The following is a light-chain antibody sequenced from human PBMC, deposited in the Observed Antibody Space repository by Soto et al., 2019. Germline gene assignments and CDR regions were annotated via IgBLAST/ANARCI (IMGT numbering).Light chain of an antibody. CDR1: QSVGSN. CDR3: QQYNNWPWT. Sequence: EIVMTQSPATLSVSPGERATLSCRASQSVGSNLAWYQQKPGQAPRLLIYGASTRATGMPARFSGSGSGTEFTLTISTLQSEDFAVYYCQQYNNWPWTFGQGTKVEIK. J-gene: IGKJ1*01. V-gene: IGKV3-15*01. CDR2: GAS.